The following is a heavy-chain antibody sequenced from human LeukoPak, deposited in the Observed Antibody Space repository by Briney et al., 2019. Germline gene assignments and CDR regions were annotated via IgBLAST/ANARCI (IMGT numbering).Heavy chain of an antibody. CDR2: IAWDDDK. CDR3: ARNYGSGSYPGYYFDY. CDR1: GFSLSTSGMR. D-gene: IGHD3-10*01. V-gene: IGHV2-70*04. J-gene: IGHJ4*02. Sequence: GSSPTLVNPTQTLTLTCTFSGFSLSTSGMRVRWIRQPPGKALEWLARIAWDDDKFYSTSLKTRLTISKDTSKNQVVLTMTNVDPVDPATYYCARNYGSGSYPGYYFDYWGQGTLVTVSS.